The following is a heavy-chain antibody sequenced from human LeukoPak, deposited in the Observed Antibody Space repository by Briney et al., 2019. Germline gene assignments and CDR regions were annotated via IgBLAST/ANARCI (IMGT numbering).Heavy chain of an antibody. J-gene: IGHJ3*02. CDR2: IYYSGST. V-gene: IGHV4-59*01. CDR3: ARDTSSGWYFDAFDI. D-gene: IGHD6-19*01. CDR1: SGSISSYY. Sequence: SETLSLTCTVSSGSISSYYWSWIRQPPGKGLEWIGYIYYSGSTNYNPSLKSRVTISVDTSKNQFSLKLSSVTAADTAVYYCARDTSSGWYFDAFDIWGRGTMVTVSS.